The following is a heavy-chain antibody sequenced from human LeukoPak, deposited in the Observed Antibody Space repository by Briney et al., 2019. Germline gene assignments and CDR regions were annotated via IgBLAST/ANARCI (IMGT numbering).Heavy chain of an antibody. CDR1: GYTFTSYG. CDR2: ISAYNGNT. J-gene: IGHJ3*02. CDR3: ARVKLYYDILTGYYHADAFDI. Sequence: ASVKVSCKASGYTFTSYGISWVRQAPGQGLEWMGWISAYNGNTNYAQKLQGRVTMTTDTSTSTAYMELRSLRSDGTAVYYCARVKLYYDILTGYYHADAFDIWGQGTMVTVSS. D-gene: IGHD3-9*01. V-gene: IGHV1-18*01.